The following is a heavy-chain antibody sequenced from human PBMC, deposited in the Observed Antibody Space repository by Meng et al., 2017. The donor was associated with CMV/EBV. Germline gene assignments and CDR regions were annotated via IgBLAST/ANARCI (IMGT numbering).Heavy chain of an antibody. J-gene: IGHJ4*02. Sequence: NANYSWAWTRQPPGKGLEWFGYIYYSGSTIYNPSLKSRVTMSVDTSKNQFSLKVNSVTTTDTAVYYCARGGITGSTSAWYAPNYFDFWGQGALVTVSS. CDR3: ARGGITGSTSAWYAPNYFDF. CDR1: NANYS. V-gene: IGHV4-61*01. D-gene: IGHD6-19*01. CDR2: IYYSGST.